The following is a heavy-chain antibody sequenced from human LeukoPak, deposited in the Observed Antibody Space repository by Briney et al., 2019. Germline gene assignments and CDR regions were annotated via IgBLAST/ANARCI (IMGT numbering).Heavy chain of an antibody. D-gene: IGHD2-15*01. Sequence: SQTLSLTCAISGDSVSSNSAAWNWIRQSPSRGLEWLGRTYYGSKWYNDYAVSVKSRITINPDTSKNQFSLQLNSVTPEDTAVYYCAWSPLDCSGGSCYPGDWFDPWGQGTLVTVSS. CDR1: GDSVSSNSAA. V-gene: IGHV6-1*01. CDR2: TYYGSKWYN. J-gene: IGHJ5*02. CDR3: AWSPLDCSGGSCYPGDWFDP.